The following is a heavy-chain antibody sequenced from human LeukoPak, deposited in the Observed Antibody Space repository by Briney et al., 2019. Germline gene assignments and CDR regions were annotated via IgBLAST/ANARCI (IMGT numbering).Heavy chain of an antibody. V-gene: IGHV3-48*03. CDR1: GFTFTSYE. CDR3: ARDKTYYFDY. Sequence: GGSLRLSCAASGFTFTSYEMNWVRQAPGKGLEWVSYISSSGSTIYYADSVRGRFTISRDNAKNSLYLQMNSLRDEDTAVYYCARDKTYYFDYWGQGNLVAVSS. CDR2: ISSSGSTI. J-gene: IGHJ4*02.